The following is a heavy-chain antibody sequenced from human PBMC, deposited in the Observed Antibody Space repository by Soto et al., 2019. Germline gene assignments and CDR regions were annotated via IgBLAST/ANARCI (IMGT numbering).Heavy chain of an antibody. Sequence: GASVKVSCKASRYTFTNFYIHWLRQAPGQGLEWMGIINPSGGSTTYPQKFQGRVTMTRDTSTITVHMEMITLRSEDTAVYYCERSQVGLPLDAWGPGTTVTVS. D-gene: IGHD1-26*01. V-gene: IGHV1-46*01. CDR2: INPSGGST. CDR1: RYTFTNFY. CDR3: ERSQVGLPLDA. J-gene: IGHJ6*02.